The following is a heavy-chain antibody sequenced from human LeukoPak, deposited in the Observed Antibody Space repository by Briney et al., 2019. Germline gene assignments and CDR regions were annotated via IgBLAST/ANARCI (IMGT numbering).Heavy chain of an antibody. CDR1: GGSISSYY. J-gene: IGHJ4*02. Sequence: SETLSLTCTVSGGSISSYYWSWIRQPPGKGLEWIGRIHTSGSTNYNPSLKSRVTISVDTSKNHFSLKLSPVTAADTAVYYCARDYGDYERYFDYWGQGTLVTVSS. CDR3: ARDYGDYERYFDY. CDR2: IHTSGST. D-gene: IGHD4-17*01. V-gene: IGHV4-4*07.